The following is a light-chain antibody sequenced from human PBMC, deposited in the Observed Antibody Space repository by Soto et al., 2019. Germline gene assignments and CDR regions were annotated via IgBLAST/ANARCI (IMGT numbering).Light chain of an antibody. Sequence: EIVLTQSPGTLSLSPGERATLSCRASQGVNSNYLAGYQQRPGQAPRLLFYGVPNRATGIPDRFSCSGSGTDFTLSISRLEPEDFALYYCQQYGGSPLYTFGQGTKLEIK. V-gene: IGKV3-20*01. CDR1: QGVNSNY. CDR3: QQYGGSPLYT. J-gene: IGKJ2*01. CDR2: GVP.